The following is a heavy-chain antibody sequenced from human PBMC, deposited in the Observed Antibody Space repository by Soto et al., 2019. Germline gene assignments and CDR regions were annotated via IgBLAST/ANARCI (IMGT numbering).Heavy chain of an antibody. CDR1: GGTFSSYT. V-gene: IGHV1-69*04. CDR3: ARDRVDFGVVVPAAVPLDY. D-gene: IGHD2-2*01. Sequence: GASGKVSCKASGGTFSSYTISWVRQAPGQGLEWMGRIIPILGIANYAQKFQGRVTITADKSTSTAYMELSSLRSEDTAVYYCARDRVDFGVVVPAAVPLDYWGQGTLVTVSS. J-gene: IGHJ4*02. CDR2: IIPILGIA.